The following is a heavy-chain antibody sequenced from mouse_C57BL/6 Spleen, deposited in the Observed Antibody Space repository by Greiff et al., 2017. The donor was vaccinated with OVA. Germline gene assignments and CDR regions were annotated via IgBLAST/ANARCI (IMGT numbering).Heavy chain of an antibody. V-gene: IGHV1-55*01. D-gene: IGHD1-1*01. CDR1: GYTFTSYW. Sequence: QVQLQQSGAELVQPGASVKLSCTASGYTFTSYWITWVKQRPGQGLEWIGDIYPGSGSTTYKEKFKSKATLTVDTSSSPAYLQLSSLTSEDAAVYYCARDSYCYGSSYYAMDDWGQGTSVTVSS. CDR3: ARDSYCYGSSYYAMDD. CDR2: IYPGSGST. J-gene: IGHJ4*01.